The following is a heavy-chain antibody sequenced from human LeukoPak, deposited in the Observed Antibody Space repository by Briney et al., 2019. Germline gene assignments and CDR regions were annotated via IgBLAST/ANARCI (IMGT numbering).Heavy chain of an antibody. CDR2: ISGSGGST. V-gene: IGHV3-23*01. CDR1: GFTFSSYG. J-gene: IGHJ4*02. Sequence: GGSLRLSCAASGFTFSSYGMSWVRQAPGKGLEWVSAISGSGGSTYYADSVKGRFTISRDNAKDTLYLQMNSLRADDTALYYCARSAWVDYFDYWGQGTLVTVSS. D-gene: IGHD2-15*01. CDR3: ARSAWVDYFDY.